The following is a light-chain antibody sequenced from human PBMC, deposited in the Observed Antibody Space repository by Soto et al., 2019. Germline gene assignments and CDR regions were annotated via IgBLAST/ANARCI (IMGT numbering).Light chain of an antibody. Sequence: DIQMTQSPSSLSASVGDRVTITCRASQTISNYLNWYQQKPGKAPKLLIYAASSLQSGVPSRFSGSGSGTDFTLTISSLQVEDFVTYYCQQSYITLPITFGQGTRLE. J-gene: IGKJ5*01. CDR2: AAS. CDR1: QTISNY. V-gene: IGKV1-39*01. CDR3: QQSYITLPIT.